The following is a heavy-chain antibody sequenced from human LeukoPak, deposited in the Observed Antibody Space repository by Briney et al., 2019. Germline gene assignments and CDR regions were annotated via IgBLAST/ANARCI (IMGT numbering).Heavy chain of an antibody. J-gene: IGHJ5*02. CDR3: ARQSTIAAARIDP. V-gene: IGHV4-39*01. CDR1: GGSISDSNYY. CDR2: IYYSGST. Sequence: SETLSLTCTVSGGSISDSNYYWGWIRQPPGRGLEWIGNIYYSGSTYYSPSLKSRVTVSVDAFKNQFSLKLSSVTAADTAVYYCARQSTIAAARIDPWGQGTLVTVSS. D-gene: IGHD6-25*01.